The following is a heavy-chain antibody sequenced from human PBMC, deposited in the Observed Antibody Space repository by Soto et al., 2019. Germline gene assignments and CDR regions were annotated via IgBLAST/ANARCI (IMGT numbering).Heavy chain of an antibody. CDR1: GCTFSSYA. CDR3: AKTLAAAEYYFDY. D-gene: IGHD6-13*01. Sequence: GGSLRLSCAASGCTFSSYAMSWVRQAPGKGLEWVSAISGSGGSTYYADSVKGRFTISRDNSKNTLYLQMNSLRAEDTAVYYCAKTLAAAEYYFDYWGQGTLVTVSS. V-gene: IGHV3-23*01. CDR2: ISGSGGST. J-gene: IGHJ4*02.